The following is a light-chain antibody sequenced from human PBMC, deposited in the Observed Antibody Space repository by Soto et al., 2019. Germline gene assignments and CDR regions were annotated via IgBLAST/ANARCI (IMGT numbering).Light chain of an antibody. Sequence: SYELSQPPSVSVSPGQTATITCSGDKLENKFVCWYQQKPGQSPVQVMYQGNKRPLGIPERFSGSSSGNTATLTISGTQAVDEADYYCQAWDSSAGVFGPGTKLTVL. V-gene: IGLV3-1*01. CDR2: QGN. CDR3: QAWDSSAGV. J-gene: IGLJ1*01. CDR1: KLENKF.